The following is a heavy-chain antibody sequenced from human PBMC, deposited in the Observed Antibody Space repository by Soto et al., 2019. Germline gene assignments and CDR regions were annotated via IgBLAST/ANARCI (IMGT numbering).Heavy chain of an antibody. J-gene: IGHJ2*01. CDR2: INHSGSS. CDR3: ARMAGPWYFDL. V-gene: IGHV4-34*01. Sequence: SETLCLSCAVDGGSCIGFYWTWIRQPPGKGLEWIGEINHSGSSNYNPPLKSRVTMSLDTSRNQFSLSLNSVTAADTAVYYCARMAGPWYFDLWGRGTLVTVSS. CDR1: GGSCIGFY.